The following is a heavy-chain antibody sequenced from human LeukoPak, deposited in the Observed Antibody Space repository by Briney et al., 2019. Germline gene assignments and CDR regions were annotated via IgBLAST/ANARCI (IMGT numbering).Heavy chain of an antibody. D-gene: IGHD3-10*01. Sequence: PGGSLRLSCAASGFTFSSYGMHWVRQAPGKGLEWVAVIWYDGSNKYYADSVKGRFTISRDNSKNTLYLQMNSLRAEDTAVYYCARGSTMVRGVIDYWGQGTLVTVSS. V-gene: IGHV3-33*01. CDR2: IWYDGSNK. CDR3: ARGSTMVRGVIDY. CDR1: GFTFSSYG. J-gene: IGHJ4*02.